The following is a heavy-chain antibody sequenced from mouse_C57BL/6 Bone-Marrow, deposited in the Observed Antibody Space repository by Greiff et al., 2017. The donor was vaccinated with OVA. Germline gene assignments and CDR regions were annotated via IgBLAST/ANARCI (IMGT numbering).Heavy chain of an antibody. CDR3: ALYDYPYYYAMDY. V-gene: IGHV1-69*01. CDR2: LDPSDSYT. CDR1: GYTFTSYW. Sequence: VQLQQPGAELVMPGASVKLSCKASGYTFTSYWMHWVKQRPGQGLEWIGELDPSDSYTNYNQKFKGKSTLTVDKSSSTAYMQLSSLTSEDSAVYYCALYDYPYYYAMDYWGQGTSVTVSS. J-gene: IGHJ4*01. D-gene: IGHD2-4*01.